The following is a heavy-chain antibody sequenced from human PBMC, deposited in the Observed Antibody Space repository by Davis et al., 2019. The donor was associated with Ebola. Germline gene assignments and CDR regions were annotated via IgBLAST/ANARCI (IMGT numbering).Heavy chain of an antibody. J-gene: IGHJ6*02. CDR1: GYTFTSYA. V-gene: IGHV1-3*01. D-gene: IGHD6-19*01. Sequence: ASVQVSCKASGYTFTSYAMHCVRQAPGQRLEWMGWINAGNGNTKYSQKFQGRVTITRDTSTSTAYMELRSLRTDDTAVYYCARTRGGWPYYYYGMDVWGQGTTVTVSS. CDR3: ARTRGGWPYYYYGMDV. CDR2: INAGNGNT.